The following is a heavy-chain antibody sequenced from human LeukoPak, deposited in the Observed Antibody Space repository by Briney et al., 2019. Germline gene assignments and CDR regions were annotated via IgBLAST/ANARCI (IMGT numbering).Heavy chain of an antibody. D-gene: IGHD1-14*01. CDR3: ARSSGRSPNREYMDV. Sequence: GGSLRLSCAASDFPFSGYEMNWVRQAPGKGLEWISYISDRGETIYYADSVKGRFTISRDNTKNSLYLQMNSLRSEDTAVYYCARSSGRSPNREYMDVWGKGTTVTVSS. J-gene: IGHJ6*03. V-gene: IGHV3-48*03. CDR1: DFPFSGYE. CDR2: ISDRGETI.